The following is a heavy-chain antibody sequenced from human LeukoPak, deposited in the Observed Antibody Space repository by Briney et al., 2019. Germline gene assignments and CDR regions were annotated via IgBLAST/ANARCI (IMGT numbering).Heavy chain of an antibody. CDR3: ARTAGSSWYSRWFDP. CDR2: INPNSGGT. V-gene: IGHV1-2*02. J-gene: IGHJ5*02. D-gene: IGHD6-13*01. CDR1: GYTFTGYY. Sequence: ASVKVSCKASGYTFTGYYMHWVRQAPGQGLEWMGWINPNSGGTNYAQKFQGRVTMTRDTSISTAYMELRSLRSDDTAVYYCARTAGSSWYSRWFDPWGQGTLVTVSS.